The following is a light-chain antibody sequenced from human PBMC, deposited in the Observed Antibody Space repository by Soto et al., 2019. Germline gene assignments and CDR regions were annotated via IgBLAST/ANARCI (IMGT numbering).Light chain of an antibody. J-gene: IGLJ2*01. CDR3: QTWGTGPVV. V-gene: IGLV4-69*01. CDR1: SGHSSYA. Sequence: QSVLTQSPSASASLGASVKLTCTLSSGHSSYAIAWHQQQPEKGPRYLMKLTSDGSHSKGDGVPDRFSGSSSGAERYVTSSSLQSEDEADYYCQTWGTGPVVFGGGTKLPVL. CDR2: LTSDGSH.